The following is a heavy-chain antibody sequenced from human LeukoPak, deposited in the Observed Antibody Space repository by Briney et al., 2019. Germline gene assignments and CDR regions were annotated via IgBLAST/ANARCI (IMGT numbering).Heavy chain of an antibody. V-gene: IGHV1-2*06. J-gene: IGHJ4*02. CDR1: GYTFTGYY. D-gene: IGHD6-6*01. CDR3: ARFFAQKNSSSSWGYYFDY. Sequence: ASVKVSCKASGYTFTGYYMHCVRQAPGPGLEWMGRINPNSGGTNYAQKFQGRVTMTRDTSISTAYMELSRLRSDDTAVYYCARFFAQKNSSSSWGYYFDYWGQGTPVTVSS. CDR2: INPNSGGT.